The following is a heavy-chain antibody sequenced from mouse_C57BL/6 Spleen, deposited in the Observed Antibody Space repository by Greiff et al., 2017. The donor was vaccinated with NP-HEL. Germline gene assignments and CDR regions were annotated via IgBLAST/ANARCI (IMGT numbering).Heavy chain of an antibody. CDR2: INYDGSST. J-gene: IGHJ3*01. CDR3: ARGSSYGGLAY. Sequence: EVKLVESEGGLVQPGSSMKLSCTASGFTFSDYYMAWVRQVPEKGLEWVANINYDGSSTYYLDSLKSRFIISRDNAKNILYLQMSSLKSEDTATYYCARGSSYGGLAYWGQGTLVTVSA. CDR1: GFTFSDYY. V-gene: IGHV5-16*01. D-gene: IGHD1-1*01.